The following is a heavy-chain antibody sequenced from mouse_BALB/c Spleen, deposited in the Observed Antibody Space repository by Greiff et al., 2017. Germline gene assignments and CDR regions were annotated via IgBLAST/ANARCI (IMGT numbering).Heavy chain of an antibody. D-gene: IGHD2-1*01. Sequence: EVQGVESGGGLVKPGGSLKLSCAASGFTFSSYAMSWVRQTPEKRLEWVASISSGGSTYYPDSVKGRFTISRDNARNILYLQMSSLRSEDTAMYYCARGGGNYGFAYWGQGTLVTVSA. V-gene: IGHV5-6-5*01. J-gene: IGHJ3*01. CDR1: GFTFSSYA. CDR2: ISSGGST. CDR3: ARGGGNYGFAY.